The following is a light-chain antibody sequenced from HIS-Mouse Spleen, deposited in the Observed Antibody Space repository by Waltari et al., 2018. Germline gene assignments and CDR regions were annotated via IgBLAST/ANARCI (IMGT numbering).Light chain of an antibody. J-gene: IGKJ5*01. Sequence: EIVMTQSPAPLSVSPGERATLSCRAMQSVSSNLAWYQQKPGQAPRLLIYGASTRATGIPARFSGSGSGTEFTLTISSLQSEDFAVYYCQQYNNWPITFGQGTRLEIK. CDR1: QSVSSN. V-gene: IGKV3-15*01. CDR2: GAS. CDR3: QQYNNWPIT.